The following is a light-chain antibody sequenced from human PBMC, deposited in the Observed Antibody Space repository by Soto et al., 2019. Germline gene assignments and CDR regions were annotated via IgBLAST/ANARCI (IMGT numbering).Light chain of an antibody. CDR2: DGS. J-gene: IGKJ1*01. Sequence: DIQMTQSPSTLSASVGDRVTITCRASQSISNWLAWYQQKPGKAPKILIYDGSSLESGVPSRFSGSGSGTEFTLTISSLQPDDFATYYCQQYNSYRWTFGQGPKVDIK. CDR1: QSISNW. V-gene: IGKV1-5*01. CDR3: QQYNSYRWT.